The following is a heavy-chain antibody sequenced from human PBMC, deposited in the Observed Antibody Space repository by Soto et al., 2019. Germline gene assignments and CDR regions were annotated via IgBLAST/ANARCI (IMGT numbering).Heavy chain of an antibody. Sequence: QVQLVESGGGLVKPGGSLRLSCAVSGFTFSDYYMTWISQAPGKGLEWVSSISSSTSHTNYADSVKGRFTISRDNAKNSLVLHMNSLRAEDTGVYYCARGRGAAADYFDFWGQGTLVTVSS. J-gene: IGHJ4*02. CDR2: ISSSTSHT. V-gene: IGHV3-11*05. CDR3: ARGRGAAADYFDF. CDR1: GFTFSDYY. D-gene: IGHD6-13*01.